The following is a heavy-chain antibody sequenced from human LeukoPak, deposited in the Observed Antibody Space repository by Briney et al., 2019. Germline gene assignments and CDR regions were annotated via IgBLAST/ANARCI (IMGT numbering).Heavy chain of an antibody. V-gene: IGHV3-15*01. D-gene: IGHD3-10*01. J-gene: IGHJ5*02. CDR1: GITFSTAW. CDR3: ATDRAWFDP. Sequence: PGGSLRLSCAASGITFSTAWMSWFRQAPGKGLEWVGRIKSKIGGATADYAAPVKDRFTISRDDSKNTLYLQMNRLKTEDTAVYYCATDRAWFDPWGQGTLVTVSS. CDR2: IKSKIGGATA.